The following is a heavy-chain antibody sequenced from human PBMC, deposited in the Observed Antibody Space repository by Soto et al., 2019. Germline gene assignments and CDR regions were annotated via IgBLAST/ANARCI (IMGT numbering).Heavy chain of an antibody. D-gene: IGHD3-16*01. J-gene: IGHJ4*02. Sequence: GGSLRLSCAVSGFNVMSYWMSWVRQAPGKGLEWVASIKEDGSEIYYLQSVRGRFTISRDSAGNALHLAMNYLSAEDTGVYFCARDIGFDYVNWGQGTLVTVAS. CDR2: IKEDGSEI. CDR3: ARDIGFDYVN. V-gene: IGHV3-7*01. CDR1: GFNVMSYW.